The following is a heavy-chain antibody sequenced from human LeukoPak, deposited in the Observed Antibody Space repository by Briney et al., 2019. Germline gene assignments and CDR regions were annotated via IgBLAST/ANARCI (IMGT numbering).Heavy chain of an antibody. CDR3: ARVGASSPYCSGGSCYGMDV. V-gene: IGHV1-69*13. CDR1: GGTFSSYA. D-gene: IGHD2-15*01. Sequence: ASVKVSCKASGGTFSSYAISWVRQAPGQGLEWMGGIIPIFGTANYAQKFQGGVTITADESTSTAYMELSSLRSEDTAVYYCARVGASSPYCSGGSCYGMDVWGQGTTVTVSS. J-gene: IGHJ6*02. CDR2: IIPIFGTA.